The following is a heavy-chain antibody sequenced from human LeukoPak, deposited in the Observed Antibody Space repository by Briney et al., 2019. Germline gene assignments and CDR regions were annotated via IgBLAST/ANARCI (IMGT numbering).Heavy chain of an antibody. CDR1: GFTFRTSW. CDR3: VRDIGTD. J-gene: IGHJ1*01. D-gene: IGHD1-14*01. CDR2: INSDGTLT. V-gene: IGHV3-74*01. Sequence: PGGCLRLSCAASGFTFRTSWMHWVRQLRGKGLVWVSRINSDGTLTTSADSVKGRFTISRDNAKNMLYLQMNSLRAEDTATYHCVRDIGTDWGQGTLVTVSS.